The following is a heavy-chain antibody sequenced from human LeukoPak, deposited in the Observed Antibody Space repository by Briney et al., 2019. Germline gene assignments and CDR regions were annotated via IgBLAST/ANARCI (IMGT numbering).Heavy chain of an antibody. D-gene: IGHD5-24*01. CDR1: GFTFSSYS. J-gene: IGHJ4*02. CDR2: ISSSSSYI. CDR3: ARDPMATIGDYFDY. V-gene: IGHV3-21*01. Sequence: GGYLRLSCAASGFTFSSYSMNWVRQAPGKGLEWVSSISSSSSYIYYADSVKGRFTISRDNAKNSLYLQMNSLRAEDTAVYYCARDPMATIGDYFDYWGQGTLVTVSS.